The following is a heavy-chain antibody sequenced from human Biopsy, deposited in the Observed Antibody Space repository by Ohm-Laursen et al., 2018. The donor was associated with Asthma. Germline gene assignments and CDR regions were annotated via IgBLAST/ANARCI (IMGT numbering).Heavy chain of an antibody. CDR2: ISSSGSTT. V-gene: IGHV3-11*01. CDR1: GFSFSDYY. J-gene: IGHJ6*02. Sequence: SLSLSCSASGFSFSDYYMTWMRQAPGKGLEWVSSISSSGSTTYPAESVKGRFTISRDNAQKSLFLQMGSLRAEDTAIYYCARVFESSEWGPFYHFGLDVWGQGTTVAGSS. D-gene: IGHD6-25*01. CDR3: ARVFESSEWGPFYHFGLDV.